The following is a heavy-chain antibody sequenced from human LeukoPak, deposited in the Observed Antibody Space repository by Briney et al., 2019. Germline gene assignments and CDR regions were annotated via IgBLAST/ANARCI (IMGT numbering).Heavy chain of an antibody. J-gene: IGHJ4*02. CDR1: GLSVDGNY. D-gene: IGHD3-10*01. V-gene: IGHV3-66*01. Sequence: GGSLRLSCAASGLSVDGNYMTWVRQAPGKGLEWVSVIFSGDTIYYADSVKGRFSISRDNSKNTLYLQMNSLRAEDTAVYYCARVLWFGESKRDYWGQGTLVTVSS. CDR2: IFSGDTI. CDR3: ARVLWFGESKRDY.